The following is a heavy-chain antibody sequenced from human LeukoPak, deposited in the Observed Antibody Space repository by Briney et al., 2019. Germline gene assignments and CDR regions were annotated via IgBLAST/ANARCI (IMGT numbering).Heavy chain of an antibody. V-gene: IGHV4-4*07. CDR3: ARDPFRSSFDS. CDR1: GDSINNFY. CDR2: IYSSGST. J-gene: IGHJ4*02. D-gene: IGHD1-26*01. Sequence: SETLSLTCTVSGDSINNFYWNWIRQPAGKALEWIGRIYSSGSTHYNPSLKSRVTMSIDTSKSKFSLKLTSVTAADTAVYYCARDPFRSSFDSWGQGTLVTVSS.